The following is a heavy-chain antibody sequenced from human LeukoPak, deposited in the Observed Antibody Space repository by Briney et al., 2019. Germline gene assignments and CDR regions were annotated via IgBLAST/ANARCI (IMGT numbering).Heavy chain of an antibody. CDR1: GFTFSSYA. Sequence: GGSLRLSCAASGFTFSSYAMSWVRQAPGKGLEWVSAISGSGGSTHYADSVKGRFTISRDNSKNTLYLQMNSLRAEDTAVYYCAKNPGSGSTHKDYWGQGTLVTVSS. CDR3: AKNPGSGSTHKDY. J-gene: IGHJ4*02. CDR2: ISGSGGST. D-gene: IGHD3-10*01. V-gene: IGHV3-23*01.